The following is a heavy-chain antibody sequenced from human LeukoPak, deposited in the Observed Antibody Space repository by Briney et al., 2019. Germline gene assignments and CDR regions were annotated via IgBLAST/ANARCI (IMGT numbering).Heavy chain of an antibody. V-gene: IGHV1-69*05. CDR1: GGTFSSYA. D-gene: IGHD5-24*01. Sequence: SGKVSCKASGGTFSSYAISWVRQAPGQGLEWMGGTIPIFGTANYAQKFQGRVTITTDESTSTAYMELSSLRSEDTAVYYCARGTRDGYNTPFDYWGQGTLVTVSS. CDR2: TIPIFGTA. J-gene: IGHJ4*02. CDR3: ARGTRDGYNTPFDY.